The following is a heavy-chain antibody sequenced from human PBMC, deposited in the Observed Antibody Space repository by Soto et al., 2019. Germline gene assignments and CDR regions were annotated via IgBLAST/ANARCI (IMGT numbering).Heavy chain of an antibody. D-gene: IGHD3-22*01. J-gene: IGHJ4*02. V-gene: IGHV3-23*01. CDR1: GFAFGDRP. CDR3: AKHMDDSGYFYVEGADH. CDR2: INENGANT. Sequence: PGGSLRLSCAASGFAFGDRPMTWVRQAPGKALEWVSTINENGANTHYPDSVKGRFTISRDNSKNTLYLQMNSLRAEDTAMYYCAKHMDDSGYFYVEGADHWGQGTLVTVSS.